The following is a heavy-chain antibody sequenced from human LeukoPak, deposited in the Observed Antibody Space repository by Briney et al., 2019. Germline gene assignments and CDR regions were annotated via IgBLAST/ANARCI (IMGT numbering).Heavy chain of an antibody. CDR2: ISSTSSSYI. CDR3: ARRIQLWSTGYYYYYMDV. Sequence: PGGSLRLSCAASGFTFLSYSMNWVRQAPGKGLEWVSSISSTSSSYIYYADSVKGRFTISRDNAKNSLYLQMNSLRAEDTAVNYCARRIQLWSTGYYYYYMDVWGKGTTVTVSS. V-gene: IGHV3-21*01. D-gene: IGHD5-18*01. J-gene: IGHJ6*03. CDR1: GFTFLSYS.